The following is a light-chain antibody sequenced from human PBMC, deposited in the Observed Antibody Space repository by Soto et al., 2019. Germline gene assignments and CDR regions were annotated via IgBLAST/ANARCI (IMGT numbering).Light chain of an antibody. CDR3: CSYAGSYNWV. Sequence: QSALTQPRSVCGSPGQSVTISCTGTSSDVGGYNYVSWYQQHPGKAPKLMIYDVSKRPSGVPDRFSGSKSGNTASLTISGLQAEDEADYYCCSYAGSYNWVFGGGTKLTVL. V-gene: IGLV2-11*01. CDR2: DVS. J-gene: IGLJ3*02. CDR1: SSDVGGYNY.